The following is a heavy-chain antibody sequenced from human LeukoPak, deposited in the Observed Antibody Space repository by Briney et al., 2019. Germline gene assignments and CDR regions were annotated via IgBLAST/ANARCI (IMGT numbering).Heavy chain of an antibody. D-gene: IGHD6-13*01. Sequence: SETLSLTCTVSGGSISSYYWSWIRQPAGKGLEWIGRIYTSGSTNYNPSLKGRVTMSVDTSKNQFSLKLSSVTAADTAVYYCARGSGYSSSWPHFDYWGQGTLVTVSS. V-gene: IGHV4-4*07. CDR3: ARGSGYSSSWPHFDY. CDR1: GGSISSYY. CDR2: IYTSGST. J-gene: IGHJ4*02.